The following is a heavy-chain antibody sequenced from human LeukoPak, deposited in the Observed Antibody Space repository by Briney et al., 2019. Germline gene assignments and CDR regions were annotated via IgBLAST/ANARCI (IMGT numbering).Heavy chain of an antibody. CDR1: GFTFSRYW. Sequence: GGSLRLSCAASGFTFSRYWMHWVRQAPGKGLVWVSRINSDGSSTGYADSVKGRFTISRDNAKNTLYLQMNSLRAEDTAVYYCARGYYYDSSDYRAFDIWGQGTMVTVSS. CDR2: INSDGSST. V-gene: IGHV3-74*01. J-gene: IGHJ3*02. CDR3: ARGYYYDSSDYRAFDI. D-gene: IGHD3-22*01.